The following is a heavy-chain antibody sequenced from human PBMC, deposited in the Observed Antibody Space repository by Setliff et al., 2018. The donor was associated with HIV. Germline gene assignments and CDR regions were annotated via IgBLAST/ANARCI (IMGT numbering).Heavy chain of an antibody. D-gene: IGHD2-15*01. V-gene: IGHV1-8*02. CDR1: GYTFTSYD. CDR3: ARVGSYWTQFDY. J-gene: IGHJ4*01. CDR2: MTPYSGNT. Sequence: ASVKVSCKASGYTFTSYDINWVRQAAGHGLEWMRWMTPYSGNTGYAQKFQGRVSMTRNTSISTAYMELSSLRSEDTAVYYCARVGSYWTQFDYWGQGTLVTVSS.